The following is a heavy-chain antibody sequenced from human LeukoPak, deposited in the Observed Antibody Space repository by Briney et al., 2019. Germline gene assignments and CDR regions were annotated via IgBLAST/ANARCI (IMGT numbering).Heavy chain of an antibody. CDR1: GFTFSSYW. CDR2: IKQDGSEK. V-gene: IGHV3-7*01. D-gene: IGHD2-2*02. Sequence: GGSLRLSCAASGFTFSSYWMSWVRQAPGKGLEWVANIKQDGSEKYYVDSVKGRFTISTDNAKNSLYLQMNSLRAEDTAVYYCARVRIVVVPAAITGAFDIWGQGTMVTVSS. CDR3: ARVRIVVVPAAITGAFDI. J-gene: IGHJ3*02.